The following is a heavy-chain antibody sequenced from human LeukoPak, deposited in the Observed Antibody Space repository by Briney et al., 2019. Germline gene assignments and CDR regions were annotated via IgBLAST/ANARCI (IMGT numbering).Heavy chain of an antibody. CDR1: GGTFSSYA. CDR2: IIPIFGTA. D-gene: IGHD2-2*01. Sequence: SVKVSCKASGGTFSSYAISWVRQAPGQGLEWMGGIIPIFGTANYALKFQGRVTITADESTSTAYMELSSLRSEDTAVYYCARESGYCSSTSCYGYYYCMDVWGKGTTVTVSS. V-gene: IGHV1-69*13. J-gene: IGHJ6*03. CDR3: ARESGYCSSTSCYGYYYCMDV.